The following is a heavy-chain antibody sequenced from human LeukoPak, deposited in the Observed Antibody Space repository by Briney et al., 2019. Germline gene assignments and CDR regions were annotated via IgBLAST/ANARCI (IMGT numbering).Heavy chain of an antibody. Sequence: GGSLRLXCAASGFTVSSNYMSWVRQAPGKGLEWVSIIYSGGSTYYADSVKGRFTISRDNSKNTLYLQMNSLRVEDTAVYYCVRVSVDAFDIWGQGTMVTVSS. V-gene: IGHV3-66*02. CDR2: IYSGGST. CDR3: VRVSVDAFDI. CDR1: GFTVSSNY. J-gene: IGHJ3*02.